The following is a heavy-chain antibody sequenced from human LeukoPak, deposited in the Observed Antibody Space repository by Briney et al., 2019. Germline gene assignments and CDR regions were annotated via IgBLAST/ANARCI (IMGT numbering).Heavy chain of an antibody. D-gene: IGHD3-3*01. Sequence: SGTLSLTCGVSGGSVASTNWWTWVRQPPGKGLEWIGEVHLDWRTNYNPSLKSRLTMSVDLSENHISLKLTSVTAADTAVYYCAREGGFYRPLDYSGQGTLVTASA. V-gene: IGHV4-4*02. J-gene: IGHJ4*02. CDR1: GGSVASTNW. CDR3: AREGGFYRPLDY. CDR2: VHLDWRT.